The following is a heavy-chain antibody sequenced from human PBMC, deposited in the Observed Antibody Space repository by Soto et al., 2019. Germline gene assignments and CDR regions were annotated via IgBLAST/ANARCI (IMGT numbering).Heavy chain of an antibody. CDR3: VRDMGVPAWFDP. CDR2: IIPIFGTA. V-gene: IGHV1-69*13. J-gene: IGHJ5*02. D-gene: IGHD1-26*01. Sequence: GASVKVSCKASGGTFSSYAISWVRQAPGQGLEWLGGIIPIFGTANYAQKFQSRVTITADESTSTAYMELSSLRSEDTAVYYCVRDMGVPAWFDPWGQGTLVTVS. CDR1: GGTFSSYA.